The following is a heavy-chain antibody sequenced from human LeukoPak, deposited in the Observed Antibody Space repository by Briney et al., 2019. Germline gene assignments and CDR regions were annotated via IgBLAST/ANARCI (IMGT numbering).Heavy chain of an antibody. CDR2: IYYSGST. V-gene: IGHV4-31*03. D-gene: IGHD3-22*01. CDR3: ARDDYDSSGGFDY. Sequence: SETLSLTCTVYGGSISSGGYYWSWIRQHPGKGLEWIGYIYYSGSTYYNPSLKSRVTISVDTSKNQFSLKLSSVTAADTAVYYCARDDYDSSGGFDYWGQGTLVTVSS. CDR1: GGSISSGGYY. J-gene: IGHJ4*02.